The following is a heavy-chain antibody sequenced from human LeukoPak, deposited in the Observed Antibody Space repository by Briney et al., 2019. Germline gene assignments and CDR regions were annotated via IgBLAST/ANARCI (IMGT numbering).Heavy chain of an antibody. D-gene: IGHD2-2*01. CDR2: ISSSGSTI. Sequence: SGGSLRLSCAASGFTFSDYYMSWIRQAPGKGLEWVSYISSSGSTIYYADSVKGRFTISRDNAKNSLYLQMNSLRAEDTAVYYCARIPAAIHYYYYYYYMDVWGKGTTVTVSS. J-gene: IGHJ6*03. CDR3: ARIPAAIHYYYYYYYMDV. CDR1: GFTFSDYY. V-gene: IGHV3-11*04.